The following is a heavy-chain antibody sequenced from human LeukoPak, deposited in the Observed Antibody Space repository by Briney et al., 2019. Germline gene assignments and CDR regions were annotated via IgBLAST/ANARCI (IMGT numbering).Heavy chain of an antibody. CDR1: GFTFDDYG. D-gene: IGHD6-19*01. V-gene: IGHV3-20*04. CDR2: INWNGAST. Sequence: PGGSLRLSCAASGFTFDDYGMSWVRQAPGKGLQWVSGINWNGASTGYADSVKGRFTISRDNAKNSLYLQMNSLRTEDTAFYYCAGVQMYSTGWVHFDYWGQGTLVTVSS. J-gene: IGHJ4*02. CDR3: AGVQMYSTGWVHFDY.